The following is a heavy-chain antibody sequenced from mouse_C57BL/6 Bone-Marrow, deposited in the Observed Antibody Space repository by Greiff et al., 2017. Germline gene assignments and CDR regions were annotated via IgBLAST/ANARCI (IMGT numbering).Heavy chain of an antibody. V-gene: IGHV1-62-2*01. CDR1: GYTFTEYT. Sequence: VQLQESGAELVKPGASVKLSCKASGYTFTEYTIHWVKQRSGQGLEWVGWFYPGSGSIKYNEKFKDKATLTADKSSSTVYMELSRLTSEDSAVYFCARHSRYYYGSRGYYAMDYWGQGTSVTVSS. J-gene: IGHJ4*01. D-gene: IGHD1-1*01. CDR3: ARHSRYYYGSRGYYAMDY. CDR2: FYPGSGSI.